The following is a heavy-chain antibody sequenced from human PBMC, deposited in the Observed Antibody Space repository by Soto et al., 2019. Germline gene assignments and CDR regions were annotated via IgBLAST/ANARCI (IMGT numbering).Heavy chain of an antibody. CDR3: AREIPNWNQYYFDY. D-gene: IGHD1-1*01. CDR1: GFTFSSYG. CDR2: IWYDGSNK. J-gene: IGHJ4*02. V-gene: IGHV3-33*01. Sequence: GGSLRLSCAASGFTFSSYGMHWVRQAPGKGLEWVAVIWYDGSNKYYADSVKGRFTISRDNSKNTLYLQMNSLRAEDTAVYYCAREIPNWNQYYFDYWGQGTLVTVSS.